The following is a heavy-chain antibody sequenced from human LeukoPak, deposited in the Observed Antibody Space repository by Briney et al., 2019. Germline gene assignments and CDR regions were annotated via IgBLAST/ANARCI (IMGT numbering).Heavy chain of an antibody. V-gene: IGHV3-53*01. J-gene: IGHJ4*02. Sequence: PGGSLRPSSAAAAFTVSTSYIRCVRQAPGKGLECVSVIYSGGSTYYADSVKGRFTVSRDNSKNTLYLQMNSLRAEDTAMYYCAGGLGYCTSTTCLLPFDYWGQGTLVTVSS. CDR1: AFTVSTSY. CDR3: AGGLGYCTSTTCLLPFDY. CDR2: IYSGGST. D-gene: IGHD2-2*01.